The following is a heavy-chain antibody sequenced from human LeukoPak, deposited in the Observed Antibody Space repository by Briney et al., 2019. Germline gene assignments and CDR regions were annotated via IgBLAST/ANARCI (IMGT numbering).Heavy chain of an antibody. D-gene: IGHD1-26*01. CDR3: AKDSGSGWELLGRYYYYGMDV. CDR2: ISWNSGSI. Sequence: GRSRRLSCAASGFTFDDYAMRWVRQAPGKGLEWVSGISWNSGSIGYADSVKGRFTISRDNAKNSLYLQMNSLRAEDTALYYCAKDSGSGWELLGRYYYYGMDVWGQGTTVTVSS. J-gene: IGHJ6*02. CDR1: GFTFDDYA. V-gene: IGHV3-9*01.